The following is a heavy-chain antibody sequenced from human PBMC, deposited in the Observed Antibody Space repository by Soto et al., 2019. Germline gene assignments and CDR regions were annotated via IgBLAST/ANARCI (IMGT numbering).Heavy chain of an antibody. D-gene: IGHD2-21*02. CDR1: GGSISSGDYY. J-gene: IGHJ5*02. V-gene: IGHV4-30-4*01. CDR3: ARAMVVTQNWFDP. Sequence: SETLSLTCTVSGGSISSGDYYWSWIRQPPGKGLEWIGYIYYSGSTYYKPSLRSRVTISVDTSKNQFSLKLSSVTAADTAVYYCARAMVVTQNWFDPWGQGTLVTV. CDR2: IYYSGST.